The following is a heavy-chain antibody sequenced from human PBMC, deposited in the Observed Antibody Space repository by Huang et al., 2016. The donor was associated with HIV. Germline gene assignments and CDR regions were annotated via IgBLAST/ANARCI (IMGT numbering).Heavy chain of an antibody. CDR2: IGSDSRDT. D-gene: IGHD3-22*01. CDR1: GYDFGGYG. Sequence: QVQLVQSGGEVKQPGASVRVSCKASGYDFGGYGMSGVRQAPGQGLGCLGWIGSDSRDTRTAQKCQGRVTMTTDRSATTTYMELRSLRYDDTAVYYCARDTYYSDIWKRNDASFLWGQGTMITVYS. V-gene: IGHV1-18*01. J-gene: IGHJ3*01. CDR3: ARDTYYSDIWKRNDASFL.